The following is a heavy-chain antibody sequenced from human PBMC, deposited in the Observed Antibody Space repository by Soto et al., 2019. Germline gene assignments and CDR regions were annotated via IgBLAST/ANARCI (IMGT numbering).Heavy chain of an antibody. CDR1: GRTFSSYA. D-gene: IGHD3-9*01. V-gene: IGHV1-69*13. CDR3: ARYYDILTGTSRSYYYYGMDV. Sequence: SVKVSCKASGRTFSSYAIGWVRQAPGQGLEWMGGIIPIFGTANYAQKFQGRVTITADESTSTAYMELSSLRSEDTAVYYCARYYDILTGTSRSYYYYGMDVWGQGTTVTVSS. CDR2: IIPIFGTA. J-gene: IGHJ6*02.